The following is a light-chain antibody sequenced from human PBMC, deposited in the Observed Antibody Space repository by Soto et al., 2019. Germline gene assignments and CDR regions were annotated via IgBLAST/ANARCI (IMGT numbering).Light chain of an antibody. CDR1: QSIGPTS. V-gene: IGKV3-20*01. J-gene: IGKJ4*01. Sequence: EIVLTQSPGTLSLSPGERASLSCRTSQSIGPTSLAWYQQKPGQPPRLLIYHTSRRATGIPDRFTGSGSGTDFTLTIDRLESADFAVYYYQHYPDRPLTFGGGTKVEIK. CDR3: QHYPDRPLT. CDR2: HTS.